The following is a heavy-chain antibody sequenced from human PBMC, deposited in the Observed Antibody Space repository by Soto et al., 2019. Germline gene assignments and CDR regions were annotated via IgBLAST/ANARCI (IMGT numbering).Heavy chain of an antibody. CDR2: SRNKDNSYNT. J-gene: IGHJ3*02. D-gene: IGHD3-22*01. CDR1: GFTFSAHY. Sequence: XGSLRLSCAASGFTFSAHYMDWVRQAPEKGLEWVGRSRNKDNSYNTEYAASVKGRFTLSRDDSKNSLYLQMNSLKTEDTAVYYCTINYYDTSGYSIDIWGQGTMVTVSS. CDR3: TINYYDTSGYSIDI. V-gene: IGHV3-72*01.